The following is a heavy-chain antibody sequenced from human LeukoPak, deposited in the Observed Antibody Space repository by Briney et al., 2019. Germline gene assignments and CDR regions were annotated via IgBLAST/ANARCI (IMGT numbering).Heavy chain of an antibody. Sequence: GASVKVSCKASGYTNTSYGISWVRQATGQGLEWMGWISAYNGNTNYAQKLQGRVTMTTDTSTSTAYMELRSLRSDDTAVYYCARALTLITIFGVVNVWFDPWGQGTLVTVSS. CDR3: ARALTLITIFGVVNVWFDP. D-gene: IGHD3-3*01. V-gene: IGHV1-18*01. J-gene: IGHJ5*02. CDR2: ISAYNGNT. CDR1: GYTNTSYG.